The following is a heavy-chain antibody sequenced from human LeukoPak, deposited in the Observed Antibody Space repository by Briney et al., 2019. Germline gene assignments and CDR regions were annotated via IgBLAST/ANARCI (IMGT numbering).Heavy chain of an antibody. CDR3: ARDIAAAGHNWFDP. CDR1: GGSISSYY. J-gene: IGHJ5*02. Sequence: PSETLSLTCTVSGGSISSYYWSWIRQPPGKGLEWIGYIYYSGSTNYNPSLKSRVTISVDTSKNQFSLELSSVTAADTAVYYCARDIAAAGHNWFDPWGQGTLVTVSS. D-gene: IGHD6-13*01. V-gene: IGHV4-59*01. CDR2: IYYSGST.